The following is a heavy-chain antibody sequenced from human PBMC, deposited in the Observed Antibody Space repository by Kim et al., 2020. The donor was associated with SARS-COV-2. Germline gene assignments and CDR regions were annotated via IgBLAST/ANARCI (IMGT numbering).Heavy chain of an antibody. CDR1: GGSISTDY. J-gene: IGHJ4*02. CDR2: IYGDGRT. V-gene: IGHV4-4*07. D-gene: IGHD2-15*01. Sequence: SETLSLTCTVSGGSISTDYWSWIRQPAGKGLEWIGRIYGDGRTSKNASLTSRVTMSIDTSKNQFSLKMSSVTAADTAVYYCAGGVAGSVEAYGGQGTLVT. CDR3: AGGVAGSVEAY.